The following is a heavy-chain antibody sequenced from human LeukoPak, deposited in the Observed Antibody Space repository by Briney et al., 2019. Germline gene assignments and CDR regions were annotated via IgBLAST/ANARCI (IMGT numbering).Heavy chain of an antibody. CDR2: IYYSGNT. CDR3: ARRGSGKYFDY. CDR1: GGSISSGDYY. Sequence: SETLSLTCTVSGGSISSGDYYWSWIRQPPGKGLEWIGYIYYSGNTNYDPSLKSRVTISVDTSKNQFSLKLSSVTAADTAVYYCARRGSGKYFDYWGQGTLVTVSS. J-gene: IGHJ4*02. V-gene: IGHV4-61*08. D-gene: IGHD3-10*01.